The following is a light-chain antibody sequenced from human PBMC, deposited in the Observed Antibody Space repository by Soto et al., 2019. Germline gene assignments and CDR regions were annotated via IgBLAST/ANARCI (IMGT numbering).Light chain of an antibody. V-gene: IGLV2-23*02. CDR1: SSDVGSYNL. CDR2: EVS. Sequence: QSVLTQPASVSGSPGQSITISCTGTSSDVGSYNLVSWYQQHPGKAPKLMIYEVSKRPSGVSNRFSGSKSGNTASLTISGFQAEDGAVNSSCHKAVGATFEVFGGGTKLTVL. J-gene: IGLJ2*01. CDR3: CHKAVGATFEV.